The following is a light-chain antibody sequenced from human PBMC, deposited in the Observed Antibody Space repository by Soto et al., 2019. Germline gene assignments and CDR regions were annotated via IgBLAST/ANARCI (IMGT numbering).Light chain of an antibody. CDR3: QKYSSVIT. CDR2: AAS. Sequence: DIQMTQSPSSLSASVGDIVTITCRASQGISNFLAWYQQKPGKVPKLLISAASTLQSGVPSRFSGSGSGTDFTLTITSLQPEAVATYYCQKYSSVITFGQGTRLEIK. CDR1: QGISNF. V-gene: IGKV1-27*01. J-gene: IGKJ5*01.